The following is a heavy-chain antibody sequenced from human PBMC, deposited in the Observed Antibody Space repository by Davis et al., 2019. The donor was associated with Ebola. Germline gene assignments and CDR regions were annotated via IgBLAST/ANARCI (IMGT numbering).Heavy chain of an antibody. D-gene: IGHD2-2*01. CDR2: IYPGGNSDT. Sequence: GGSLRLSCKGSGYSFPIYWIGWVRQMPGKGLEWMGIIYPGGNSDTRYSPSFQGQVTISVDKSISTAYLQWSSLKASDTAMYYCARQGYCNSTSCNNWFDPWGQGTLVTASS. V-gene: IGHV5-51*01. CDR3: ARQGYCNSTSCNNWFDP. J-gene: IGHJ5*02. CDR1: GYSFPIYW.